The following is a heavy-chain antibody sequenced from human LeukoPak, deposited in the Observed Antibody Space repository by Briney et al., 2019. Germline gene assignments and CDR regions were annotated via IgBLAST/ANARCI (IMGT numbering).Heavy chain of an antibody. CDR2: IYTSGST. CDR3: ARGTGTRIHYYYYMDV. Sequence: PSETLSLTCTVSGGSISSGSYYWSWIRQPAGKGQEWIGRIYTSGSTNYNPSLKSRVTISVDTSKNQFSLKLSSVTAADTAVYYCARGTGTRIHYYYYMDVWGKGTTVTVSS. V-gene: IGHV4-61*02. D-gene: IGHD1-7*01. CDR1: GGSISSGSYY. J-gene: IGHJ6*03.